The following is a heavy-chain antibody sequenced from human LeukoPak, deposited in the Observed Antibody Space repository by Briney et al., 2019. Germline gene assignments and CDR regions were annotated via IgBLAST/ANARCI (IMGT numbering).Heavy chain of an antibody. CDR1: GGTFSSYA. J-gene: IGHJ4*02. CDR2: IIPIFGTA. CDR3: AREGSPYSGYDWGVSPFDY. V-gene: IGHV1-69*13. Sequence: EASAKVSCKASGGTFSSYAISWVRQAPGQGLEWMGGIIPIFGTANYAQKFQGRVTITADESTSTAYMELSSLRSEDTAVYYCAREGSPYSGYDWGVSPFDYWGQGTLVTVSS. D-gene: IGHD5-12*01.